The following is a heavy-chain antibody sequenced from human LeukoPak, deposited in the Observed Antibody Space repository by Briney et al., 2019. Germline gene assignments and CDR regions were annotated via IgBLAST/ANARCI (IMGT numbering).Heavy chain of an antibody. CDR3: ARHSLGYCSGGSCPYYHYMDV. CDR2: IYPGDSDT. D-gene: IGHD2-15*01. CDR1: GYSFNTYW. J-gene: IGHJ6*03. V-gene: IGHV5-51*01. Sequence: PGESLKISCKGSGYSFNTYWIGWVRQMPGKGLEWMGIIYPGDSDTRYSPSFQGQVTISADKSISTAYLQWSSLKASDTAMYYCARHSLGYCSGGSCPYYHYMDVWGKGTTVTVSS.